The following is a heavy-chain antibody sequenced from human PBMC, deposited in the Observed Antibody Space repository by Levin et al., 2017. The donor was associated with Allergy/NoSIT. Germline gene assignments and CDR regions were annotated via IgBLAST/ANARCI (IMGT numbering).Heavy chain of an antibody. CDR3: ARGGSLRFDL. V-gene: IGHV3-7*01. J-gene: IGHJ4*02. CDR1: GFTFSGYW. CDR2: IKQDGSEK. Sequence: GGSLRLSCAASGFTFSGYWMSWVRQAPGKGLEWVANIKQDGSEKYYVDSVKGRFTISRDNAKNSLYLQMNSLRAEYTAVYYCARGGSLRFDLWGQGTLITVSS.